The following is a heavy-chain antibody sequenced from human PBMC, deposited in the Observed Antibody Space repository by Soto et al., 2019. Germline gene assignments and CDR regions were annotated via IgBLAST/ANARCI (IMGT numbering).Heavy chain of an antibody. CDR1: GGSFSGYY. CDR3: ARRCGQDSDFWSGYFRGGNWFDP. V-gene: IGHV4-34*01. J-gene: IGHJ5*02. CDR2: INHSGST. D-gene: IGHD3-3*01. Sequence: SETLSLTCAVYGGSFSGYYWSWIRQPPGKGLEWIGEINHSGSTNYNPSLKSRVTISVDTSKNQFSLKLSSVTAADTAVYYCARRCGQDSDFWSGYFRGGNWFDPGAQETLATVP.